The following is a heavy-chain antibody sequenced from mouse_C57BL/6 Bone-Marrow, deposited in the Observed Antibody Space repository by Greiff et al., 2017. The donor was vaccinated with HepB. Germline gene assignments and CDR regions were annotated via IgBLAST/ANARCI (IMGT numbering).Heavy chain of an antibody. V-gene: IGHV1-42*01. CDR1: GYSFTGYY. D-gene: IGHD2-4*01. J-gene: IGHJ4*01. CDR2: INPSTGGT. CDR3: ARGGTIYDYDGSMDY. Sequence: EVQLVESGPELVKPGASVKISCKASGYSFTGYYMNWVKQSPEKSLEWIGEINPSTGGTTYNQKFKAKATLTVDKSSSTAYMQLKSLTSEDSAVYYCARGGTIYDYDGSMDYWGQGTSVTVSS.